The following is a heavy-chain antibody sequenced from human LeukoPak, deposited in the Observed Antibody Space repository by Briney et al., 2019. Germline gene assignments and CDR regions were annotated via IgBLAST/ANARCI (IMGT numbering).Heavy chain of an antibody. V-gene: IGHV3-48*02. J-gene: IGHJ4*02. D-gene: IGHD3-22*01. CDR1: GFTFSSYS. CDR2: ISSSSSTI. CDR3: ARDQKDYYDSSGYQYYFDY. Sequence: GGSLRLSCAASGFTFSSYSMNWVRQAPGKGLEWVSYISSSSSTIYYADSVKGRFTISRDSAKNSLYLQMNSLRDEDTAAYYCARDQKDYYDSSGYQYYFDYWGQGTLVTVSS.